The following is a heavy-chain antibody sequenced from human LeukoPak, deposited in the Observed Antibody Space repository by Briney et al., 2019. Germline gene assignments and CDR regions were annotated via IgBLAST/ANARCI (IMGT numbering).Heavy chain of an antibody. CDR1: GYTFTSYG. D-gene: IGHD1-26*01. V-gene: IGHV1-18*01. CDR2: ISAYNGNT. CDR3: ARLRVGATPFDY. J-gene: IGHJ4*02. Sequence: VASVKVSCKASGYTFTSYGISWVRQAPGQGLEWMGWISAYNGNTNYAQKLQGRVTMTTDTSTSTAYMELRSLRSDDTAVYHCARLRVGATPFDYWGQGTLVTVSS.